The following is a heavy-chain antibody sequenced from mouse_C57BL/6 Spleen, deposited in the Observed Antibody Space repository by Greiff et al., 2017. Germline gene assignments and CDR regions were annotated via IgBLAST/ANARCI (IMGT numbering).Heavy chain of an antibody. CDR3: ARSGYDSPYYYAMDY. D-gene: IGHD2-4*01. CDR2: INPNNGGT. Sequence: EVQLQQSGPELVKPGASVKISCKASGYTFTDYYMNWVKQSHGKSLEWIGDINPNNGGTSYNQQFKGKATLTVDKSSSTAYMELRSLTSEDSAVYYCARSGYDSPYYYAMDYWGQGTSVTVSS. CDR1: GYTFTDYY. J-gene: IGHJ4*01. V-gene: IGHV1-26*01.